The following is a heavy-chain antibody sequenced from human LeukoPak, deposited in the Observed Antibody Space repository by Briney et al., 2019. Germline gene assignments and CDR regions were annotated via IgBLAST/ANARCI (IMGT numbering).Heavy chain of an antibody. V-gene: IGHV4-59*01. CDR1: GGSISSYY. CDR3: ARISYSSSWNQVDY. D-gene: IGHD6-13*01. J-gene: IGHJ4*02. Sequence: SETLSLTCTVSGGSISSYYWSWIRQPPGKGLEWIGYIYYSGSTNYNPSLKSRVTISVDTSKNQFSLKLSSVTAADTAVYYYARISYSSSWNQVDYWGQGTLVTVSS. CDR2: IYYSGST.